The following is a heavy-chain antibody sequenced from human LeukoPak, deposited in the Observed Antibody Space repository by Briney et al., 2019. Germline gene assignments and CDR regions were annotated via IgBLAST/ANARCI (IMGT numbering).Heavy chain of an antibody. D-gene: IGHD2-21*02. V-gene: IGHV4-39*07. Sequence: SETLSLTCIVSGGAISSGGYYWAWIRQPPGKALEWIGSIYWTGSTYYNSSLKSRVTMSVDTSNQQFSLTLSSVTAADTAVYYCASGGVVVTALRFEYWGQGTLVTVAS. J-gene: IGHJ4*02. CDR3: ASGGVVVTALRFEY. CDR2: IYWTGST. CDR1: GGAISSGGYY.